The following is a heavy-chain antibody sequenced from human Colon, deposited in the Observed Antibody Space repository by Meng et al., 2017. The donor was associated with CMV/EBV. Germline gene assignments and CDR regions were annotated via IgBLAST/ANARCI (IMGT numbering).Heavy chain of an antibody. J-gene: IGHJ4*02. CDR1: GYSISSGYF. CDR3: TRGNTALWDNDH. V-gene: IGHV4-38-2*02. D-gene: IGHD3-16*01. CDR2: TYHSGTT. Sequence: SETLSLTCTVSGYSISSGYFWGWIRQPPGKGLEWIGSTYHSGTTHYNPSLKSRVTISVDTSKNQFSLKLSSVTAADPAVYYCTRGNTALWDNDHWGQGTLVTVSS.